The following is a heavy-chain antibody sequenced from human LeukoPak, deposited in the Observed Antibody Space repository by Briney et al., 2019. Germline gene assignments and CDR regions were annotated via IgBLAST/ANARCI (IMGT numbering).Heavy chain of an antibody. CDR1: GFTFGSYS. Sequence: GGTLRLSCAASGFTFGSYSMNWVRQAPGKGLEWVSSISGSSSYIHYAGSVKGRFNISRDNDKNSWYLQMNSLRAEDTAIYYCARDEGSPTIVTPPDYWGQGTQVTVSS. CDR3: ARDEGSPTIVTPPDY. J-gene: IGHJ4*02. V-gene: IGHV3-21*01. CDR2: ISGSSSYI. D-gene: IGHD4-23*01.